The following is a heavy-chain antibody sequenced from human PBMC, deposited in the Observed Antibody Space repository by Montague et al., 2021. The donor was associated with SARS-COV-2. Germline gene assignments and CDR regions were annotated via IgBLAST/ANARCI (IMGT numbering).Heavy chain of an antibody. D-gene: IGHD2-15*01. J-gene: IGHJ3*02. Sequence: SLRLSCAASGSSFSDYEVNWLRQAPGKGLEWLAYVSSASSTTYYADSVKGRSRTSKDTPNSLAYLQLNTLRVDDTALYYCATQSPEFVFGHKAFGIWGRGTMVIVSS. CDR2: VSSASSTT. CDR1: GSSFSDYE. CDR3: ATQSPEFVFGHKAFGI. V-gene: IGHV3-48*03.